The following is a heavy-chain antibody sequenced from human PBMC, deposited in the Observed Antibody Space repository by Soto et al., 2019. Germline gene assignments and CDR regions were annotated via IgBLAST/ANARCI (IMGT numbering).Heavy chain of an antibody. CDR1: GYTLTELS. J-gene: IGHJ6*02. CDR3: ATSGLCSSTSCPMASYYYAMDV. Sequence: GAAVKVSCKVSGYTLTELSMHWVRQAPGKGLEGMGGFDPEDGETIYAQKFQGRVTMTEDTSTDTAYMELSSLRSEDTAVYYCATSGLCSSTSCPMASYYYAMDVWGQGTTVTVSS. V-gene: IGHV1-24*01. CDR2: FDPEDGET. D-gene: IGHD2-2*01.